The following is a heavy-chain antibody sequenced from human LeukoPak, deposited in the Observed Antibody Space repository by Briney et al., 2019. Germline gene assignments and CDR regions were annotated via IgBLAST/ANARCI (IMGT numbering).Heavy chain of an antibody. V-gene: IGHV4-31*03. CDR1: GGSISSGGYY. J-gene: IGHJ5*02. Sequence: SETLSLTCTVSGGSISSGGYYWSWIRQQPGKGLEWIGYIYYSGSTYYNPSLKSRVTISVDTSKNQFSLKLSSVTAADTAVYYCARGGIAAAGTGWFDPWGQGTLVPGSS. CDR2: IYYSGST. CDR3: ARGGIAAAGTGWFDP. D-gene: IGHD6-13*01.